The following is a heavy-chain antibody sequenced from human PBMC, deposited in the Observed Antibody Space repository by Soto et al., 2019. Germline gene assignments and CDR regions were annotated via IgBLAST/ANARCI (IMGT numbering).Heavy chain of an antibody. V-gene: IGHV1-2*02. CDR3: ARQQDRGILAAGFDY. D-gene: IGHD1-26*01. CDR2: INPNTGDT. CDR1: GYTFSAYY. Sequence: ASVKVSCKASGYTFSAYYVHWVRQAPDQGLEWMGWINPNTGDTYFAQKFQDRVTMTRDTSISTAYMEVGSLRSDDTSVYFCARQQDRGILAAGFDYWVQGALVTVSS. J-gene: IGHJ4*02.